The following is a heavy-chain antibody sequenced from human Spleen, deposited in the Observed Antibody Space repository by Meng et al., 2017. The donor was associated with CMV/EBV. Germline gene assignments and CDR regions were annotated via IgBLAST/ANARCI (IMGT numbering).Heavy chain of an antibody. CDR1: FSNYS. V-gene: IGHV3-23*01. CDR2: ISGSGATT. CDR3: AKDQGVTYYDFWSGCCFDY. D-gene: IGHD3-3*01. J-gene: IGHJ4*02. Sequence: FSNYSMSWVRQAPGKGLEWVSGISGSGATTYYADSVKGRFTISRDNSKHTLYLQMNSLRAEDTAVYYCAKDQGVTYYDFWSGCCFDYWGQGTLVTVSS.